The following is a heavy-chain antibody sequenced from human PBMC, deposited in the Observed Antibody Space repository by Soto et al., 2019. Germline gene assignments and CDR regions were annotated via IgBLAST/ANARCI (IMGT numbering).Heavy chain of an antibody. D-gene: IGHD5-12*01. CDR2: ITQDGSEK. V-gene: IGHV3-7*01. CDR1: GFAFSGYW. Sequence: EVQLVESGGDLVQPGGSLRLSCAASGFAFSGYWMSWVRQAPGKGLEGVANITQDGSEKYYVDSVKGRFTISRDNAKNSLYLKMNILRVEDTAVYYCARATSVDAYWGQGTLVTVSS. J-gene: IGHJ4*02. CDR3: ARATSVDAY.